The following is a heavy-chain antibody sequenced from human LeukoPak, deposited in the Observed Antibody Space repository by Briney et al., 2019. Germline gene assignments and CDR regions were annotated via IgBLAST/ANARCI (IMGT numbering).Heavy chain of an antibody. CDR3: ARAFRIAPVDY. J-gene: IGHJ4*02. D-gene: IGHD6-13*01. Sequence: GGSLRLSCAASGFTFSSYAMHWVRQAPGKWLEWVAVISYDGSNKYYADSVKGRFTISRDNSKNTLYLQMNSLRAEDTAVYYCARAFRIAPVDYWGQGTLVTVSS. CDR2: ISYDGSNK. V-gene: IGHV3-30*04. CDR1: GFTFSSYA.